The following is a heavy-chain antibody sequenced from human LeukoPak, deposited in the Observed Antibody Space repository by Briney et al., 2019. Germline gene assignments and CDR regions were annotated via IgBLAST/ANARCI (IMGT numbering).Heavy chain of an antibody. Sequence: ASVNDSCMSSLYTFTSYYMHSVRPAPGRGREWVGLINPSGGSSSYAQKFQGRATMPMDTPTTQVYMERRSLTPEDTAVYYCARGRYYYGSGSINFDYWGQGALVTVSS. D-gene: IGHD3-10*01. CDR3: ARGRYYYGSGSINFDY. CDR2: INPSGGSS. CDR1: LYTFTSYY. V-gene: IGHV1-46*01. J-gene: IGHJ4*02.